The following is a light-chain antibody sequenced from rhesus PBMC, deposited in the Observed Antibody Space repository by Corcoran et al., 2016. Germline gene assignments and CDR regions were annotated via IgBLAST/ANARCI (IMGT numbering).Light chain of an antibody. V-gene: IGLV2-13*03. J-gene: IGLJ1*01. CDR1: SSDIGGYNR. Sequence: QAAPTQSPSVSGSPGQSATSSCTGTSSDIGGYNRVSWYQHYPGKAPKLIIYEVSKRPSGVSDRFSGSKSGNTASLTISGLQAADEADYYCSSYADHSPYIFGPGTRLTVL. CDR2: EVS. CDR3: SSYADHSPYI.